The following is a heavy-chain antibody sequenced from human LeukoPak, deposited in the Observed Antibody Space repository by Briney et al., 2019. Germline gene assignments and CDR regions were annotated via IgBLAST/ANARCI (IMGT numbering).Heavy chain of an antibody. CDR1: GFTFSIYG. CDR2: VSFDGRTE. CDR3: AKEPTSYTSGWYFQD. D-gene: IGHD6-25*01. J-gene: IGHJ1*01. V-gene: IGHV3-30*18. Sequence: GGSLRLSCAASGFTFSIYGMQWDRQAPGKGLEWVAVVSFDGRTEFYADSVKGRFTISRDNSKNTLDLQMYSLKPDDTAVYYCAKEPTSYTSGWYFQDWGQGTLVTVSS.